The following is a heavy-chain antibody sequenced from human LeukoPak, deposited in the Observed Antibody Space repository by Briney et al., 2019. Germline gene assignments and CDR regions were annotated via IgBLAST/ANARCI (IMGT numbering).Heavy chain of an antibody. Sequence: GGSLRLSCAASGFTFSSYGMHWVRQAPGKGLEWVAVISYDGSNKYYADSVKGRFTISRDNSKNTLYLQMNSLRAEDTAAYYCAKAQYYGSGSYVRYYFDYWGQGTLVTVSS. CDR2: ISYDGSNK. D-gene: IGHD3-10*01. V-gene: IGHV3-30*18. CDR1: GFTFSSYG. J-gene: IGHJ4*02. CDR3: AKAQYYGSGSYVRYYFDY.